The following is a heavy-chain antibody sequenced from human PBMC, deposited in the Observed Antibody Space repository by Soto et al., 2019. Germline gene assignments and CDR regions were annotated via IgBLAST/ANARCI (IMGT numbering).Heavy chain of an antibody. CDR1: GYTFTTYY. CDR3: ASVKAKRRSSSSPFAY. J-gene: IGHJ4*02. Sequence: GASVKVSCKASGYTFTTYYIHWVRQAPGQGLEWMGRINPSGGSTNYAQKFQGRVTITRDTSASTAYMELSSLRSEDTAVYYCASVKAKRRSSSSPFAYWGQGTLVTVSS. V-gene: IGHV1-46*01. CDR2: INPSGGST. D-gene: IGHD6-13*01.